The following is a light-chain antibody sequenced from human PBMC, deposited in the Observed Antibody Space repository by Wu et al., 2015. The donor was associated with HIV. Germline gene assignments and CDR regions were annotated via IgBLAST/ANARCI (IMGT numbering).Light chain of an antibody. J-gene: IGKJ1*01. CDR1: QSLSSTY. V-gene: IGKV3-20*01. Sequence: EIVLTQSPGTLSLSPGDRATLSCRASQSLSSTYIAWYQQKPGQAPRLVIYGASNRATDIPDRFSGSGSGTDFTLTISRLEPDDFAVYHCQQYGGSPWTFGRGTEGGN. CDR2: GAS. CDR3: QQYGGSPWT.